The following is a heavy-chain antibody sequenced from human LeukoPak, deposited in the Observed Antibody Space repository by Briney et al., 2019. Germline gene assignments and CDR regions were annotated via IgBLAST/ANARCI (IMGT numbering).Heavy chain of an antibody. V-gene: IGHV4-39*07. CDR2: IYHSGST. Sequence: SETLSLTCTVSGGSISSSSYYWGWIRQPPGKGLEWIGSIYHSGSTNYNPSLKSRVTISVDKSKNQFSLKLSSVTAADTAVYYCARDDISISSGGGGFDPWGQGTLVTVS. CDR3: ARDDISISSGGGGFDP. CDR1: GGSISSSSYY. D-gene: IGHD3-9*01. J-gene: IGHJ5*02.